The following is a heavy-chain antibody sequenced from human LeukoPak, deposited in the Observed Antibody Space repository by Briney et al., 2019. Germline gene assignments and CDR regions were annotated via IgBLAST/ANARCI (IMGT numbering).Heavy chain of an antibody. CDR2: IYTSGST. Sequence: PSETLSLTCTVSGGSISSGSYYSSWIRQPAGKGLEWIGRIYTSGSTNYDPSLKSRVTISVDTSKNQFSLKLSPVTAADTAVYYCARDCLYYYGSGSYNDAFDIWGQGTMVTVSS. CDR1: GGSISSGSYY. CDR3: ARDCLYYYGSGSYNDAFDI. J-gene: IGHJ3*02. D-gene: IGHD3-10*01. V-gene: IGHV4-61*02.